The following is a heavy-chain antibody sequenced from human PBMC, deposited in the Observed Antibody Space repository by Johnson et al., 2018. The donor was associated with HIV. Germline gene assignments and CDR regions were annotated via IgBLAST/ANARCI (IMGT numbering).Heavy chain of an antibody. J-gene: IGHJ3*02. CDR3: AREANAFDI. CDR1: GFAFSIYG. V-gene: IGHV3-30*02. Sequence: QVQLVDSGGGVLQPGRSLRLSCAASGFAFSIYGMHWVRQAPGKGLEWVTFIRYDGSNEYYADSVKGRFTISRANSKNTLYLQMNSLRAEDTAVYYCAREANAFDIWGQGTMVTVSS. CDR2: IRYDGSNE.